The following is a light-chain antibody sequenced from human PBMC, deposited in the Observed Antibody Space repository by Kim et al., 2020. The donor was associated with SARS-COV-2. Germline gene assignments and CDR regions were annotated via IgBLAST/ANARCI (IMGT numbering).Light chain of an antibody. V-gene: IGLV2-11*01. CDR2: DVN. CDR3: CSYAGGYSHVL. CDR1: SSGVGGYNY. Sequence: QSALTQPRSVSGSPGQSVTISCTGTSSGVGGYNYVSWYQKHPGKAPKLMIYDVNDRPSGVPDRFSGSKSGNTASLTISGLQAEDEADYYCCSYAGGYSHVLFGGGTQLTVL. J-gene: IGLJ2*01.